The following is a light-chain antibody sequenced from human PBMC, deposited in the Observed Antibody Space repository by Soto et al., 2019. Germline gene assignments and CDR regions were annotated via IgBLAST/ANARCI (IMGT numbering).Light chain of an antibody. CDR2: ENN. CDR3: GTWDSSLSAWV. V-gene: IGLV1-51*01. Sequence: QSVLTQPPSVSAAPGQKVTISCSGSSSNIGNNYVSWYQQLPGTAPKFLIYENNKRPSGIPDRFSGSKSGTSATLGITGLQTGDEADYYCGTWDSSLSAWVFGGVTKLTVL. CDR1: SSNIGNNY. J-gene: IGLJ3*02.